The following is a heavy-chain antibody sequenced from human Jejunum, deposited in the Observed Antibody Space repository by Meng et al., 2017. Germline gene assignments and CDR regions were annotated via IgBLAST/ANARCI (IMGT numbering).Heavy chain of an antibody. CDR1: GFTFFNYW. D-gene: IGHD5-24*01. V-gene: IGHV3-74*01. CDR3: ARDYSGYNQGFDY. CDR2: IDTDGSGT. J-gene: IGHJ4*02. Sequence: DVQLVESGGGLVQPGGSLRLSCTASGFTFFNYWMHWVRQAPGKGLVWVSRIDTDGSGTSYADSVKGRFTISRDNTKNTLYLQMSGLRAEDTAIYYCARDYSGYNQGFDYWGLGTLVTVSS.